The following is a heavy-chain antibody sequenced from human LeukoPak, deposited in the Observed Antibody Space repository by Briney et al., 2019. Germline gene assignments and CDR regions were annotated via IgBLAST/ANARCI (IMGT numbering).Heavy chain of an antibody. V-gene: IGHV4-39*01. Sequence: SETLSLTCTVSGGSISSSSYYWGWIRQPPGKGLEWIGSIYYSGSTYYNPSLKSRVTISVDTSKNQFSLKLSSVTAADTAVYYCARPRRDCSSTSCYTGLAFDIWGQGTMVTVSS. D-gene: IGHD2-2*02. CDR3: ARPRRDCSSTSCYTGLAFDI. CDR2: IYYSGST. CDR1: GGSISSSSYY. J-gene: IGHJ3*02.